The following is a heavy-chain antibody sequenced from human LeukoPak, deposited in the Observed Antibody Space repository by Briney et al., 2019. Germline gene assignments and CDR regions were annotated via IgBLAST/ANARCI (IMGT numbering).Heavy chain of an antibody. J-gene: IGHJ4*02. D-gene: IGHD2-15*01. CDR1: GFTFSSYS. CDR2: ISSSSSYI. CDR3: ARECGGSCPGHYFDY. Sequence: PGGSLRLSCAASGFTFSSYSMNWVRQAPGKGLEWVSSISSSSSYIYYADSVKGRFTISRDNAKNSLYLQMNSLRAEDTAVYYCARECGGSCPGHYFDYWGQGTLVTVSS. V-gene: IGHV3-21*01.